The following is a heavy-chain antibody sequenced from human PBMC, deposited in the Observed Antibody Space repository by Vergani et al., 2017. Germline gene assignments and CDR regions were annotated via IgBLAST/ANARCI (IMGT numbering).Heavy chain of an antibody. CDR2: INHRGST. J-gene: IGHJ4*02. CDR3: ARGGEVAARPEY. Sequence: QVQLQQWGAGLLKPSETLSLTCAVYGGSFSGYYWSWIRQPPGKGLEWIGEINHRGSTNYNPSLKSRVTISVSTSKNQFSLKLSSVTAADTAVYCCARGGEVAARPEYWGQGTLVTVSS. CDR1: GGSFSGYY. D-gene: IGHD6-6*01. V-gene: IGHV4-34*01.